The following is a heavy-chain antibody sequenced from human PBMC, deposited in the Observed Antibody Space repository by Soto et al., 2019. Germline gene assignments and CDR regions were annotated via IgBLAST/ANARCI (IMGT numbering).Heavy chain of an antibody. J-gene: IGHJ5*02. CDR3: ASGIEGWFDP. D-gene: IGHD1-20*01. V-gene: IGHV4-39*01. CDR2: IYYSGST. CDR1: GGSISSSSYY. Sequence: SETLSLTCTVSGGSISSSSYYWGWIRQPPGKGLEWIGSIYYSGSTYYNPSLKSRVTISVDTSKNQFSLKLSSVTAADTAVYYCASGIEGWFDPWGQGTLVTVSS.